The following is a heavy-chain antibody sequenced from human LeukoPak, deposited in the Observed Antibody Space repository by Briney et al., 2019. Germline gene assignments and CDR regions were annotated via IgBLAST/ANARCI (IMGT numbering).Heavy chain of an antibody. V-gene: IGHV3-30*18. J-gene: IGHJ4*02. CDR3: AKALPRIVGATEGVDY. CDR2: ISYDGSNK. D-gene: IGHD1-26*01. CDR1: GFTFSSYG. Sequence: PGGSLRLSCAASGFTFSSYGMHWVRQAPGKGLEWVAVISYDGSNKYYADSVKGRFTISRDNSKNTLYLQINSLRAEDTAVYYCAKALPRIVGATEGVDYWGQGTLVTVSS.